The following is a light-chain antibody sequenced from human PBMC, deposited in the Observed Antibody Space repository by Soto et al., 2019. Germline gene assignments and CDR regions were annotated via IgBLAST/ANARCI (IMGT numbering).Light chain of an antibody. V-gene: IGLV7-46*01. CDR2: DTS. Sequence: QTVVTQEPSLTVSPGGTVTLTCGSSTGAVTRGHSPYGLQQKPGQAPRALIYDTSNTHSWTPARFSGSLLGGKAALTLSGAQPEDEAEYYCLLSYPGSCVFGGGNKVTVL. CDR1: TGAVTRGHS. J-gene: IGLJ1*01. CDR3: LLSYPGSCV.